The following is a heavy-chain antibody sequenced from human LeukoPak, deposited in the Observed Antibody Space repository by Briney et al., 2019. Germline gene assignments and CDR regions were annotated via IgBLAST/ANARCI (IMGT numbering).Heavy chain of an antibody. D-gene: IGHD3-3*01. Sequence: PGGSLRLSCAASGFTFSSYGMHWVRQAPGKGLEWVAVISYDGSNKYYADSVKGRFTISRDNSKNTLYLQMNSLRAEDTAVYYCAKKGTPFWSGYYYYYMDVWGKGTTVTVSS. CDR1: GFTFSSYG. J-gene: IGHJ6*03. V-gene: IGHV3-30*18. CDR2: ISYDGSNK. CDR3: AKKGTPFWSGYYYYYMDV.